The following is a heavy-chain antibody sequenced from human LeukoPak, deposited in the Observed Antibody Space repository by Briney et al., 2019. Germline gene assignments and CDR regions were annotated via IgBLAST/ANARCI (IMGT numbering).Heavy chain of an antibody. CDR1: GVSVTSCY. Sequence: SETLSLTCTVSGVSVTSCYWSWLRQPAGKGLEWIGRIYTSGSTSYNPSLRSRLTMSADTSKNQFSLNLSSVTAADTAVYYCARFTKDSSSSSGYYFDYWGQGTLVTVSS. CDR3: ARFTKDSSSSSGYYFDY. V-gene: IGHV4-4*07. CDR2: IYTSGST. J-gene: IGHJ4*02. D-gene: IGHD6-13*01.